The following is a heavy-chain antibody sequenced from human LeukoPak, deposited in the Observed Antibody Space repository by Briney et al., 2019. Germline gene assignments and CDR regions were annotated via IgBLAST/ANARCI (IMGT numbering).Heavy chain of an antibody. D-gene: IGHD2-21*01. CDR2: MHYSRAP. J-gene: IGHJ4*02. V-gene: IGHV4-31*02. Sequence: PSETLSLTCTVSGDSINKVGYYWSWIRQHPWKGLEWIGYMHYSRAPHSNPSLQSRGTVPLDTSKNQFSLKLSSVTAADPAVYSCARDGCGVWFDYWGQATLVSVSS. CDR3: ARDGCGVWFDY. CDR1: GDSINKVGYY.